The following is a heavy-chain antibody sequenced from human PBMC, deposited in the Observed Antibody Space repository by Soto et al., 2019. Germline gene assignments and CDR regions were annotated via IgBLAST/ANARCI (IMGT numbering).Heavy chain of an antibody. CDR2: ISSSSSTI. CDR3: ARDHYYCSGGSCYPGGLDY. CDR1: GFTFSSYS. J-gene: IGHJ4*02. Sequence: EVQLVESGGGLVQPGGSLRLSCAASGFTFSSYSMNWVRQAPGKGLEWVSYISSSSSTIYYADSVKGRFTISRDNAKNSLYLQMNSLRAEDTAVYYCARDHYYCSGGSCYPGGLDYWGQGTLVTVSS. D-gene: IGHD2-15*01. V-gene: IGHV3-48*01.